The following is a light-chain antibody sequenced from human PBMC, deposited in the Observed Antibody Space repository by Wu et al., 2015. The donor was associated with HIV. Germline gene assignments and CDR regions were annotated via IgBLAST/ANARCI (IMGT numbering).Light chain of an antibody. CDR1: QTVSNNY. V-gene: IGKV3D-20*02. Sequence: EIVLTQSPGTLSLSPGDRATLSCRASQTVSNNYLAWYQQKPGQAPRLLIYGASNRATGIPARFSGSGSGTDFTLTISSLEPEDFALYYCQQRSNWPWTFGQGTKVEFK. J-gene: IGKJ1*01. CDR2: GAS. CDR3: QQRSNWPWT.